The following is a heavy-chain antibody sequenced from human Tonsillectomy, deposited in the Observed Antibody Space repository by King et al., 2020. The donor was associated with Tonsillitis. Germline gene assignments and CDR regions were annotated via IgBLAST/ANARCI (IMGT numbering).Heavy chain of an antibody. D-gene: IGHD3-22*01. J-gene: IGHJ1*01. V-gene: IGHV4-34*01. CDR2: INHSGST. CDR3: ARGLPYYDSSGYYAIQH. CDR1: GGSFSGYY. Sequence: VQLQQWGAGLLKPSETLSLTCAVYGGSFSGYYWSWIRQPPGKGLEWIGEINHSGSTNYNPSLTSRVTISVDTSKNQFSLKLSSVTAADTAVYYCARGLPYYDSSGYYAIQHWGQGTLVTVSS.